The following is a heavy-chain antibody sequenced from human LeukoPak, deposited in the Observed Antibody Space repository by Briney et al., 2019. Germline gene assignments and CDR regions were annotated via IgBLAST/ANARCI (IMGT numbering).Heavy chain of an antibody. D-gene: IGHD4/OR15-4a*01. Sequence: SETLSLTCTVSGGSISSSSYYWGWIRQPPGKGLEWIGSIYYSGSTYYNPSLKSRVTISVDTSKNQFSLKLSSVTAADTAVYYCVRHRVLTFSVTREEGYYFDYWGQGTLVTVSS. J-gene: IGHJ4*02. CDR1: GGSISSSSYY. V-gene: IGHV4-39*01. CDR2: IYYSGST. CDR3: VRHRVLTFSVTREEGYYFDY.